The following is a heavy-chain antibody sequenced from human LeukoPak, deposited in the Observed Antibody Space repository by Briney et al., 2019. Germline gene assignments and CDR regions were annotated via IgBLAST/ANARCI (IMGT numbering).Heavy chain of an antibody. CDR2: ITHSGST. Sequence: SETLSLTCAVYGGSFSGKYWTWIRQPPGKGLEWIGEITHSGSTYYNPSLKSRVTISVDTSKNQFSLKLNSVTAADTAVYYCARDLMTWGQGTLVTVSS. V-gene: IGHV4-34*01. CDR1: GGSFSGKY. J-gene: IGHJ4*02. CDR3: ARDLMT.